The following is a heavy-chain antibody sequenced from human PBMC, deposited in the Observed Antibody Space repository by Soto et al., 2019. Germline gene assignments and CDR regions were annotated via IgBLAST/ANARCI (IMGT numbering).Heavy chain of an antibody. J-gene: IGHJ5*02. CDR3: AREYYKLLYFWFDP. D-gene: IGHD2-2*02. CDR2: IYHSGST. CDR1: GGSISSSNW. V-gene: IGHV4-4*02. Sequence: SETLSLTCAVSGGSISSSNWWSWVRQPPGKGLEWIGEIYHSGSTNHNPSLKSRVTISVDKSKNQFSLKLSSVTAADTAVYYCAREYYKLLYFWFDPWGQGTLVTVSS.